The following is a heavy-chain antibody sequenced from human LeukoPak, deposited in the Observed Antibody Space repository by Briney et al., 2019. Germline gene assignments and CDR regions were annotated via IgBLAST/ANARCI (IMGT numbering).Heavy chain of an antibody. CDR2: IWYGGSNK. CDR1: GFTFSSYG. Sequence: GGSLRLSCAASGFTFSSYGMHWVRQAPGKGLEWVAVIWYGGSNKYYADSVKGRFTISRDNSKNTLYLQMNSLRAEDTAVYYCAKGSRGYCSSTSCYYYFDYWGQGTLVTVSS. CDR3: AKGSRGYCSSTSCYYYFDY. D-gene: IGHD2-2*01. V-gene: IGHV3-30*02. J-gene: IGHJ4*02.